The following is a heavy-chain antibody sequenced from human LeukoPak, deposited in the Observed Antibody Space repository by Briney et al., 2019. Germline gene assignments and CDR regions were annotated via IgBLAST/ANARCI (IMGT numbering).Heavy chain of an antibody. Sequence: GGSLRLSCAASGFTFSSYSMNWVRQAPGKGLEWVSYISSSSSTIYYADSVKGRFTISRDDAKSSLYLQMNSLRAEDTAVYYCAKDPEKFDAGYSYGPVGYFDYWGQGTLVTVSS. J-gene: IGHJ4*02. D-gene: IGHD5-18*01. CDR3: AKDPEKFDAGYSYGPVGYFDY. CDR1: GFTFSSYS. V-gene: IGHV3-48*01. CDR2: ISSSSSTI.